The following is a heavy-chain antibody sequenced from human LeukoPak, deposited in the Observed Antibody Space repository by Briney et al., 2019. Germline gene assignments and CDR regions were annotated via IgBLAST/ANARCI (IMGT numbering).Heavy chain of an antibody. CDR2: IIPIFGTA. J-gene: IGHJ2*01. D-gene: IGHD3-22*01. V-gene: IGHV1-69*13. CDR1: GGTFSSYA. CDR3: HYYDSSGYYDSDWYFDL. Sequence: GASVKVSCKASGGTFSSYAISWVRQAPGQGLEWMGGIIPIFGTANYAQKFQGRVTITADESTSTAYMELSSLRSEDTTVYYCHYYDSSGYYDSDWYFDLWGRGTLVTVSS.